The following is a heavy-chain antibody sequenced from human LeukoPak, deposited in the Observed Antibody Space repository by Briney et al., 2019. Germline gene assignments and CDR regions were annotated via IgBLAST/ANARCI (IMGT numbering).Heavy chain of an antibody. V-gene: IGHV3-23*01. D-gene: IGHD3-22*01. CDR2: IGGSGDST. CDR1: GFTFSSYA. Sequence: PGGSLRLSCAASGFTFSSYAMSWVRQAPGEGLEWVSVIGGSGDSTHYADSVQGRFTISRDNFKNTLFLQMNSLRADDTAVYYCAKDWRYYYDSSSYYPHWGQGTLVTVSS. J-gene: IGHJ4*02. CDR3: AKDWRYYYDSSSYYPH.